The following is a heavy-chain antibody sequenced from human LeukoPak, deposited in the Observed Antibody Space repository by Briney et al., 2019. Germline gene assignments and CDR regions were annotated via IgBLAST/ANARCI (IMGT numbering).Heavy chain of an antibody. V-gene: IGHV3-7*01. Sequence: GGSLRLSCAASGFTFSSYWMSWVGQAQGKGRGGVANIKQDGSEKYYVDSVKGRFTISRDNAKNSLYLQMNSLRAEDTAVYYCARDYGDYEGYFDYWGQGTLVTVSS. CDR2: IKQDGSEK. J-gene: IGHJ4*02. D-gene: IGHD4-17*01. CDR1: GFTFSSYW. CDR3: ARDYGDYEGYFDY.